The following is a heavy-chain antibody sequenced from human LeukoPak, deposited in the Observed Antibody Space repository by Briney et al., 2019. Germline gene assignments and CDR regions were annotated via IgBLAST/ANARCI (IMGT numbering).Heavy chain of an antibody. CDR3: AKDNLNYYDSSGYYGN. Sequence: PGGSLRLSCAVSGFTFSIHAMSWVRQAPGKGPEWVSSISGSDGSTDYADSVKGRFTISRDNSKNTLYLQMNSLRAEDTAVYYCAKDNLNYYDSSGYYGNWGQGTLVTVSS. J-gene: IGHJ4*02. CDR1: GFTFSIHA. V-gene: IGHV3-23*01. CDR2: ISGSDGST. D-gene: IGHD3-22*01.